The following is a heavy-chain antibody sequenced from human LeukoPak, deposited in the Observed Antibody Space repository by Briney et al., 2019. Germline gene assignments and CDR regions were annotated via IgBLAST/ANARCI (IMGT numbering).Heavy chain of an antibody. CDR2: ISGSGGST. J-gene: IGHJ4*02. CDR3: AKDSCSSTSCPTYYFDY. CDR1: GFTFSSYA. D-gene: IGHD2-2*01. V-gene: IGHV3-23*01. Sequence: GGSLRLSCGASGFTFSSYAMSWVRQAPGKGLEWVSAISGSGGSTYYADSVKGRFTISRDNSKNTLYLQMNSLRAEDTAVYYCAKDSCSSTSCPTYYFDYWGQGTLVTVSS.